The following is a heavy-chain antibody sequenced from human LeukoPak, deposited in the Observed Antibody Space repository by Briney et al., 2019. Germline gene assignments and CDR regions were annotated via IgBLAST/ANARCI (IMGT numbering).Heavy chain of an antibody. D-gene: IGHD2-2*01. CDR2: ISYDGSNK. J-gene: IGHJ4*02. CDR1: GFTFSSYG. CDR3: AKVIRWYQLLPFDY. Sequence: GGSLRLSCAASGFTFSSYGMHWVRQAPGKGLEWVAVISYDGSNKYYADSVKGRFTISRDNSKNTLYLQMNSLRAEDTAVYYCAKVIRWYQLLPFDYWGQGTLVTVSS. V-gene: IGHV3-30*18.